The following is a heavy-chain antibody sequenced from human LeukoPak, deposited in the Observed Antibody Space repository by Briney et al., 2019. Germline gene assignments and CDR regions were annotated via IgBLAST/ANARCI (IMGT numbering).Heavy chain of an antibody. CDR2: IYYTGST. Sequence: PSETLSLTCTVSGGSISSGSYFWSWIRQPPGKGLEWIGYIYYTGSTNYNPSLKSRVTISVDTSKNQFSLKLSSVTAADTAVYYCARTGYYDSSGYYYYYYYYMDVWGKGTTVTVSS. J-gene: IGHJ6*03. CDR3: ARTGYYDSSGYYYYYYYYMDV. CDR1: GGSISSGSYF. V-gene: IGHV4-61*01. D-gene: IGHD3-22*01.